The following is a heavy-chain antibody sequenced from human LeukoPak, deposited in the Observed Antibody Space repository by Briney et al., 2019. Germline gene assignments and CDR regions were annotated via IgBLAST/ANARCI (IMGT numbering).Heavy chain of an antibody. CDR1: GFIFSSYA. V-gene: IGHV3-64D*09. CDR2: ISNNGGTT. Sequence: GGSLRLSCSAPGFIFSSYAMHWVRQAPGKGLEYVSAISNNGGTTYYADSVKGRFTISRDNSKNTLYLHMRSLRAEDTAVYYCVGYCSTTSCLYDYWGQGTLVTVSS. D-gene: IGHD2-2*01. J-gene: IGHJ4*02. CDR3: VGYCSTTSCLYDY.